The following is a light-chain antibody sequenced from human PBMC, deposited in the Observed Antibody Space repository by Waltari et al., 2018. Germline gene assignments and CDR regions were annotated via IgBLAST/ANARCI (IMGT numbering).Light chain of an antibody. J-gene: IGKJ5*01. CDR3: QQTYSSPPF. CDR2: AAS. Sequence: DIQMTQSPSSLSASVGDRVTLPCRASQSISTYLNWYQQRPGKAPKLLIYAASSLQSGVPSRFRGSGSGTDFTLTISSLQPEDFATYYCQQTYSSPPFFGQGTRLEIK. CDR1: QSISTY. V-gene: IGKV1-39*01.